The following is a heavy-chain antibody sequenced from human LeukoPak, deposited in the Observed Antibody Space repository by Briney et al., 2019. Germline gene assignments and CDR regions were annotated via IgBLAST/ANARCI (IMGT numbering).Heavy chain of an antibody. D-gene: IGHD5/OR15-5a*01. J-gene: IGHJ4*02. V-gene: IGHV3-48*01. Sequence: PGGSLRLSCAASGFTFSSYGMHWVRQAPGKGLEWVSYISSSSSTIYYADSVKGRFTISRDNAKNSLYLQMNSLRAEDTAVYYCARDPGLYFDYWGQGTLVTVSS. CDR2: ISSSSSTI. CDR1: GFTFSSYG. CDR3: ARDPGLYFDY.